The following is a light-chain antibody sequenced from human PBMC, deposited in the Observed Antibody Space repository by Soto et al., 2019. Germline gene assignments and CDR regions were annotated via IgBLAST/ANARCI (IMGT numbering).Light chain of an antibody. CDR3: QQYGSSPPVT. CDR2: GAS. J-gene: IGKJ5*01. Sequence: DIVLTQSPGTLSLSPGERATHSCMASQSVSSSYLAWYQQKPGQAPRLLIYGASGRATGIPDRFSGSGSGTDFTLTISRLEPEDFAVYYCQQYGSSPPVTFGQGTRLEIK. CDR1: QSVSSSY. V-gene: IGKV3-20*01.